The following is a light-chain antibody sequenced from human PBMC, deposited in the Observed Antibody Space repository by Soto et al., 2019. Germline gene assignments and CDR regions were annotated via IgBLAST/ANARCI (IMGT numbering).Light chain of an antibody. CDR3: LLYYGGAHVV. CDR1: TGAVTSGYY. Sequence: QTVVTQEPSLTVSPGGTVTLTCASSTGAVTSGYYPNWFQQKPGQAPRALIYSTSNKDSWTPARFSGSLLGCKAALTLSGVQPEDEAEYYCLLYYGGAHVVFGGGTKLTVL. J-gene: IGLJ2*01. CDR2: STS. V-gene: IGLV7-43*01.